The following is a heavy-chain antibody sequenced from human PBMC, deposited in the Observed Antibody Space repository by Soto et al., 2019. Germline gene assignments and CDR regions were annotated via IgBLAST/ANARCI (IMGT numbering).Heavy chain of an antibody. Sequence: QVQLQESGPGLVKPSGTLSLTCAVSGGSISSSNWWSWVRQPPGKGLEWIGEIYHSGSTDYNPSLKSRVTISVDKSKNQFSLKLGSVTAADTAVYYCARDPPGSWFGESRGGGYFDYWGQGTLVTVSS. V-gene: IGHV4-4*02. CDR3: ARDPPGSWFGESRGGGYFDY. CDR1: GGSISSSNW. CDR2: IYHSGST. J-gene: IGHJ4*02. D-gene: IGHD3-10*01.